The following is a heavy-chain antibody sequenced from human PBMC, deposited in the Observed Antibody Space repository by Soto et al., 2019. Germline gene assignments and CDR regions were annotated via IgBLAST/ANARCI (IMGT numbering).Heavy chain of an antibody. Sequence: PGGSLRLSCGASGFVFKNYEMNWVRQAPGKGLEWISYISNSGNTIYVADSMRGRFTISRDNAKNSLFLQMNSLRADDTAVYYCARDIDNRDYYYGLDVWGQGTTVTVSS. CDR2: ISNSGNTI. CDR1: GFVFKNYE. J-gene: IGHJ6*02. CDR3: ARDIDNRDYYYGLDV. D-gene: IGHD1-20*01. V-gene: IGHV3-48*03.